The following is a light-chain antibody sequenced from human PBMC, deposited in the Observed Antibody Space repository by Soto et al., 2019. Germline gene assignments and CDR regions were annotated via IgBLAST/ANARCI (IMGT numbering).Light chain of an antibody. V-gene: IGKV1-5*03. CDR1: QTISSW. CDR3: QQYETFSGT. J-gene: IGKJ1*01. Sequence: DIQMTQSPSTLSGSVGDRVKITCRASQTISSWLAWYQKKPGKDPKILIYKASTLKSGVPSRFSGSGSGTEFNLTISRLQTDDFATYYCQQYETFSGTFGPGTKVDIK. CDR2: KAS.